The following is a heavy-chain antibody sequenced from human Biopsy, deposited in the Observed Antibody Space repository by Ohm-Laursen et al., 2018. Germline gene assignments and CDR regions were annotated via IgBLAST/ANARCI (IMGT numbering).Heavy chain of an antibody. CDR3: ARTPRDSFWSGSYKRGLWFDP. Sequence: SDTLSLTCTVSGGSVSSNVAYWAWIRQPPAKGLEWIGHVYNGGITNYNPSLKSRVTISKDTAKNQFSLQVNSVSAADTAVYYGARTPRDSFWSGSYKRGLWFDPWGQGTLVIVSS. J-gene: IGHJ5*02. D-gene: IGHD3-3*01. CDR2: VYNGGIT. CDR1: GGSVSSNVAY. V-gene: IGHV4-61*08.